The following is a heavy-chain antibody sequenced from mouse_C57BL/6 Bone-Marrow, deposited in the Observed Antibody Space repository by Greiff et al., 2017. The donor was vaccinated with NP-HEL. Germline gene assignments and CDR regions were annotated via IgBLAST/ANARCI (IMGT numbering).Heavy chain of an antibody. CDR1: GYTFTDYE. CDR3: TRRWLLDWFAY. D-gene: IGHD2-3*01. J-gene: IGHJ3*01. Sequence: VKLQESGAELVRPGASVTLSCKASGYTFTDYEMHWVKQTPVHGLEWIGAIDPETGGTAYNQKFKGKAILTADKSSSTAYMELRSLTSEDSAVYDYTRRWLLDWFAYWGQGTRVTVSA. V-gene: IGHV1-15*01. CDR2: IDPETGGT.